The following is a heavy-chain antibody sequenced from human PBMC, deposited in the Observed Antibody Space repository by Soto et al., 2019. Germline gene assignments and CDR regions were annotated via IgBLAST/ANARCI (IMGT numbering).Heavy chain of an antibody. CDR2: ISYDGSNK. D-gene: IGHD2-15*01. CDR3: AKARIGYSFDY. Sequence: GGSLRLSCAASGFTFSSYGMHWVRQAPGKGLEWVAVISYDGSNKYYADSVKGRFTISRDNSKNTLYLQMNSLRAEDTAVYYCAKARIGYSFDYWGQGTLVTVSS. CDR1: GFTFSSYG. V-gene: IGHV3-30*18. J-gene: IGHJ4*02.